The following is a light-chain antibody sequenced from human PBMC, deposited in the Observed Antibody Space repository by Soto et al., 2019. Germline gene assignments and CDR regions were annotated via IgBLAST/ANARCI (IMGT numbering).Light chain of an antibody. V-gene: IGLV2-8*01. CDR2: EVN. Sequence: QSALTQPPSASGSPGQSVTISCTGTSSDVGGYKYVSRYQQHPGKAPKLMIFEVNKRPSGVPDRFSGSKSGNTASLTVSGLLAEDEADYYCSSYAGINNLGVFGTGTKVTVL. CDR1: SSDVGGYKY. J-gene: IGLJ1*01. CDR3: SSYAGINNLGV.